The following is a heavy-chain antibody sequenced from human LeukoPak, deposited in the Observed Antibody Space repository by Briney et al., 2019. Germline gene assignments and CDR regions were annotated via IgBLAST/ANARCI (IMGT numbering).Heavy chain of an antibody. CDR1: GGSMSRYY. Sequence: SETLSLTCTDSGGSMSRYYGRWIRQPPGKGLEWIGYIYYSGSTKYNPSLKSRVTISVDTSKNQFSLKLSSVTAADTAMYYCARGARAGYNLEPFDYWGQGTLVTVSS. CDR3: ARGARAGYNLEPFDY. D-gene: IGHD5-24*01. V-gene: IGHV4-59*08. CDR2: IYYSGST. J-gene: IGHJ4*02.